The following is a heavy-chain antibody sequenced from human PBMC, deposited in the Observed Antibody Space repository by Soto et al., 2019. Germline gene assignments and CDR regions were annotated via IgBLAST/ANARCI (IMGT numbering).Heavy chain of an antibody. J-gene: IGHJ6*02. V-gene: IGHV4-61*01. CDR3: SRVILDFWSGYGMDV. CDR1: GGSVTSGSYQ. Sequence: QVQLQESGPRLVKPSETLSLTCTVFGGSVTSGSYQWSWIRQPPGKGLEWIGYIYYTGSTNYNPPLKSRVPISVDTDKNQFSLILTSVTAADTAVYYCSRVILDFWSGYGMDVWGQGTTVTVSS. D-gene: IGHD3-3*01. CDR2: IYYTGST.